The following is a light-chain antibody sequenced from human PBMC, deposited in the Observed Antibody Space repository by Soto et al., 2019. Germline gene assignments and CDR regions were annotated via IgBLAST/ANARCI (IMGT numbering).Light chain of an antibody. V-gene: IGLV2-14*01. CDR3: SSYTSSSLG. Sequence: QSALTQPASVSGSPGQSITISCTGTSSDVGGYNYVSWYQQHPGKAPKLMIYDVSNRPSGVSNRFSGSKSGNTASLTISGLQAEDEADYYCSSYTSSSLGFGGGTKAHRP. CDR2: DVS. CDR1: SSDVGGYNY. J-gene: IGLJ2*01.